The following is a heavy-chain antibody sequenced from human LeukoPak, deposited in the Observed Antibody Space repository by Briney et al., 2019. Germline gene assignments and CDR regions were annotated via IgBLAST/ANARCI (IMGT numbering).Heavy chain of an antibody. J-gene: IGHJ1*01. Sequence: GGSLRLSCAASGFTFSSYWMHWVRQPPGKGLVWVSRIKSNGSTNYADSVKGRFTISRDNAKNTVSLKMNSLRAEDTGVYYCARAPSEIGGYYPEYFRHWGQGTLVTVSS. D-gene: IGHD3-22*01. CDR2: IKSNGST. V-gene: IGHV3-74*01. CDR1: GFTFSSYW. CDR3: ARAPSEIGGYYPEYFRH.